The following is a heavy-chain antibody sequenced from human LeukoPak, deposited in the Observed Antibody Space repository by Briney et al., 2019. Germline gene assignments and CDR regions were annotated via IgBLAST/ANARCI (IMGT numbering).Heavy chain of an antibody. Sequence: PSETLSLTCTVSGGPISSYYWSWIRQPPGKGLEWIGYIYYSGSTNYNPSLKSRVTISVDTSKNQFSLKLSSVTAADTAVYYCARLWFGESTNFDYWGQGTLVTVSS. J-gene: IGHJ4*02. CDR2: IYYSGST. CDR3: ARLWFGESTNFDY. V-gene: IGHV4-59*08. CDR1: GGPISSYY. D-gene: IGHD3-10*01.